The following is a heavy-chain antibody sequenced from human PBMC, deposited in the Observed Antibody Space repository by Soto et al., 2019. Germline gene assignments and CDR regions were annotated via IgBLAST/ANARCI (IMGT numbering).Heavy chain of an antibody. V-gene: IGHV1-18*01. J-gene: IGHJ4*02. CDR1: GYTFTSYG. D-gene: IGHD3-22*01. Sequence: ASVKVSCKASGYTFTSYGISWVRQAPGQGLEWMGWISAYNGNTNYAQKLQGRVTMTTDTSTSTAYMELRSLRSDDTAVYYCARGFYDSSGYSQKRLDYWGQGTLVTVSS. CDR3: ARGFYDSSGYSQKRLDY. CDR2: ISAYNGNT.